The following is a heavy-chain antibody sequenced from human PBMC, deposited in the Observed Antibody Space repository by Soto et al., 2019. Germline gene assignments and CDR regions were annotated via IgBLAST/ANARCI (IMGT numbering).Heavy chain of an antibody. V-gene: IGHV1-24*01. Sequence: ASVKVSCKVSGYTLTELSMHWVRQAPGKGLEWMGGFDPEDGETIYAQKFQGRVTMTEDTSTDTAYMELSSLRSEDTAVYYCATGRITGTTSYYYGMDVWGQGTTVTVSS. D-gene: IGHD1-7*01. J-gene: IGHJ6*02. CDR3: ATGRITGTTSYYYGMDV. CDR2: FDPEDGET. CDR1: GYTLTELS.